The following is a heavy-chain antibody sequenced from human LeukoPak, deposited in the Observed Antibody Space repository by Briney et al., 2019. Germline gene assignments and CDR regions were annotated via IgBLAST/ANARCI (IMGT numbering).Heavy chain of an antibody. CDR2: IIPIFGTA. Sequence: SVKVSCKASGGTFSSYAISWVRQAPGQGLEWMGGIIPIFGTANYAQKFQGRVTITADESTSTAYMELSSLRSEDTAAYYCARVDYDSRTLDYWGQGTLVTVSS. D-gene: IGHD3-22*01. CDR3: ARVDYDSRTLDY. V-gene: IGHV1-69*01. J-gene: IGHJ4*02. CDR1: GGTFSSYA.